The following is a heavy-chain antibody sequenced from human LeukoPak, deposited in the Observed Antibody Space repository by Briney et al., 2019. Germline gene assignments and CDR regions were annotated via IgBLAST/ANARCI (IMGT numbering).Heavy chain of an antibody. V-gene: IGHV3-48*01. CDR3: ARLGYSYGHTYFDY. D-gene: IGHD5-18*01. J-gene: IGHJ4*02. CDR1: GFSFSSYS. Sequence: PGGSLRLSCAASGFSFSSYSMNWVPHAPGQGLEWVSYLSSSSSTIYYVDSVKGRFTISRDNAKNSLYLQMNSLRAEDTAVYYCARLGYSYGHTYFDYWGQGTLVTVSS. CDR2: LSSSSSTI.